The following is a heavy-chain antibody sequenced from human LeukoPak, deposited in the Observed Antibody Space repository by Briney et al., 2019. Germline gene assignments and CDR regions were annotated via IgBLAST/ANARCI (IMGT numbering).Heavy chain of an antibody. J-gene: IGHJ5*02. Sequence: SETLSLTCSVSGGSISCYYWSWIRQPPGKGLEWIGYIYYSGSTNYNPSLKSRVTISVDTSKNQFSLKLSSVTAADTAVYYCARARGVITPDWFDPWGQGTLVTVSS. D-gene: IGHD3-10*01. V-gene: IGHV4-59*01. CDR3: ARARGVITPDWFDP. CDR2: IYYSGST. CDR1: GGSISCYY.